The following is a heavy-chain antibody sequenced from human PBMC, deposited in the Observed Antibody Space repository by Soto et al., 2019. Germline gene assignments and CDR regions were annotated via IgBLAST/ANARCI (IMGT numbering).Heavy chain of an antibody. V-gene: IGHV1-69*13. D-gene: IGHD3-10*01. CDR2: IIPIFGTA. Sequence: GASVKVSCKASGGTFSSYAISWVRQAPGQGLELMGGIIPIFGTANYAQKFQGRVTITADESTSTAYMELSSLRSEDAAVYYCARDITMVRGVTVSAFDIWGQGTMVTV. CDR1: GGTFSSYA. CDR3: ARDITMVRGVTVSAFDI. J-gene: IGHJ3*02.